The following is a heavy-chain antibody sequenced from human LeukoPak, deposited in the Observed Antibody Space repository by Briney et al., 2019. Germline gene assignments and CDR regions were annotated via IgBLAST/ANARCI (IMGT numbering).Heavy chain of an antibody. Sequence: SQTLSLTCTVSGGSISSGDYYWSWIRQPPGKGLEWIGYIYYSGSTYYNPSLKSRVTISVDTSKNQFSLKLSSVTAADTAVYYCASLIQTYYYDSSAQGAFDIWGQGTMVTVSS. CDR2: IYYSGST. CDR3: ASLIQTYYYDSSAQGAFDI. V-gene: IGHV4-30-4*01. CDR1: GGSISSGDYY. J-gene: IGHJ3*02. D-gene: IGHD3-22*01.